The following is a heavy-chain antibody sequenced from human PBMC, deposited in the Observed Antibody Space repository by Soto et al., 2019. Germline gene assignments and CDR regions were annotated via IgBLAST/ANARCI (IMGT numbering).Heavy chain of an antibody. D-gene: IGHD4-17*01. CDR1: GGSISSYY. CDR2: IFYSGST. V-gene: IGHV4-59*08. CDR3: ASFYGLDAFEF. Sequence: SETLSLTCTVSGGSISSYYWSWIRQPPGKGLEWIGYIFYSGSTNYNPSLKSRVTISVDTSKNQFSLKLSSVTAADTFLYYCASFYGLDAFEFWGQGTMGTVSS. J-gene: IGHJ3*01.